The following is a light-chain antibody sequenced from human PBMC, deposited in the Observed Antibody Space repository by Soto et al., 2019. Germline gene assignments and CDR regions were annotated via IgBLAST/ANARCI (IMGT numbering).Light chain of an antibody. CDR1: QSVTGNY. V-gene: IGKV3-11*01. Sequence: EVVLTQSPGTLSLSPGERATLSCGASQSVTGNYLAWYQQKPGQAPRLLIYDASNRATGIPARFSGSGSGTDFTLTISSLEPEDFAVYYCQQRSNWLITFGQGTRLEIK. CDR3: QQRSNWLIT. J-gene: IGKJ5*01. CDR2: DAS.